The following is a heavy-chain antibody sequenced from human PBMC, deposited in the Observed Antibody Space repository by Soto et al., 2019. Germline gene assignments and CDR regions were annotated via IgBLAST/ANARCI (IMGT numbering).Heavy chain of an antibody. CDR3: ARDQRSGWLGFDP. D-gene: IGHD6-19*01. J-gene: IGHJ5*02. V-gene: IGHV4-4*02. CDR2: IYHSGST. CDR1: GGSISSSNW. Sequence: SETLSITCAVSGGSISSSNWWSWVRQPPGKGLEWIGEIYHSGSTNYNPSLKSRVTISVDKSKNQFSLKLSSVTAADTAVYYCARDQRSGWLGFDPWRQGTLVTVSS.